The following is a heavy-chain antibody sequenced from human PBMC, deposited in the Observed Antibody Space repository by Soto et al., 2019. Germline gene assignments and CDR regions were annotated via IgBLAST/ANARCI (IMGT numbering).Heavy chain of an antibody. CDR3: ARGNWNYYYGFDV. CDR2: IKPDGSEQ. V-gene: IGHV3-7*01. Sequence: GGSLRLSCAASEFTFDKYYMTWVRQAPGKGPEWVANIKPDGSEQYYVDSVKGRFTIPRDNANNSLYLQMNSLRAEDTAVYFCARGNWNYYYGFDVWGQGTTVTV. D-gene: IGHD1-20*01. J-gene: IGHJ6*02. CDR1: EFTFDKYY.